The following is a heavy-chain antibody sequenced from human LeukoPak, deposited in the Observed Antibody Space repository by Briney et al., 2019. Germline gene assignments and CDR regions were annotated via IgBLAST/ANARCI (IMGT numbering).Heavy chain of an antibody. V-gene: IGHV3-48*03. CDR2: ISSSGSTI. CDR3: ARALGDYVWGSYRTAEYFQH. D-gene: IGHD3-16*02. J-gene: IGHJ1*01. CDR1: GFTFSSYE. Sequence: GGFLRLSCAASGFTFSSYEMNWVRQAPGKGLEWVSYISSSGSTIYYADSVKGRFTISRDNAKNSLYLQMNSLRAEDTAVYYCARALGDYVWGSYRTAEYFQHWGQGTLVTVSS.